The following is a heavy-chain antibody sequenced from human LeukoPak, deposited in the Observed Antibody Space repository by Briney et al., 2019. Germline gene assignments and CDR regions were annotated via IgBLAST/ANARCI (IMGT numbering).Heavy chain of an antibody. D-gene: IGHD2-2*01. V-gene: IGHV3-21*01. Sequence: GGSLRLPCAASGFTFSSYSMNWVRQAPGKGLEWVSSISSSSSYIYYADSVKGRFTISRDNAKNSLYLQMNSLRAEDTAVYYCARTPGGYCSSTSCWGGQGTLVTVSS. CDR1: GFTFSSYS. CDR2: ISSSSSYI. J-gene: IGHJ4*02. CDR3: ARTPGGYCSSTSCW.